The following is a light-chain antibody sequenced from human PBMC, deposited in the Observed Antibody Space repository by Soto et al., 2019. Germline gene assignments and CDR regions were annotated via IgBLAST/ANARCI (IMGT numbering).Light chain of an antibody. V-gene: IGLV2-23*01. J-gene: IGLJ3*02. Sequence: QSALTQPASVSGSPGQSITISCTGTSSDVGSYNLVSWYQQHPGKAPKLMIYEGTKRPSGVSNRFSGSKSGNTASLTISGLQGEDEADYYCCSYAASATGVFGGGTKLTVL. CDR2: EGT. CDR3: CSYAASATGV. CDR1: SSDVGSYNL.